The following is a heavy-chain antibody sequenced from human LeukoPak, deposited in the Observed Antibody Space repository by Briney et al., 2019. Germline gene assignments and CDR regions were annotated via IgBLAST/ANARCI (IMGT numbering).Heavy chain of an antibody. D-gene: IGHD1-26*01. CDR2: ISSSSRSK. J-gene: IGHJ4*02. CDR3: ASQSSGSSTRARDF. Sequence: PGGSLRLSCETSGVTFSSFSLNWVRQAPGKGLEWLSYISSSSRSKYYADSVKGRFIVSRDNAKNSLYLQMDSLRAEDTALYYCASQSSGSSTRARDFWGQGTLVTVSS. CDR1: GVTFSSFS. V-gene: IGHV3-48*04.